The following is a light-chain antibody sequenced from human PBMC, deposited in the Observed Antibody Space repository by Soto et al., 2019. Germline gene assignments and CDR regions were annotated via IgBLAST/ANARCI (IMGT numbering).Light chain of an antibody. Sequence: QSALTQPASVSGSPGQSITISCTGTSSDVGGYNYVSWYQQHPGKAPKLMIYDVSNRPSGVPPRFSGSTSGNTASLTISRLQAEDEAYYYCSSYTSSSAVVFGGGTQLTVL. V-gene: IGLV2-14*01. CDR3: SSYTSSSAVV. CDR2: DVS. J-gene: IGLJ2*01. CDR1: SSDVGGYNY.